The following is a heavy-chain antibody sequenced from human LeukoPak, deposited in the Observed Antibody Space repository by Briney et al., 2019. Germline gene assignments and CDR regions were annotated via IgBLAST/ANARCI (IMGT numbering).Heavy chain of an antibody. CDR1: GLTFSSYA. CDR3: VKGGTYSSSWYTYYYYGMDV. J-gene: IGHJ6*04. CDR2: ISSNGGST. V-gene: IGHV3-64D*06. D-gene: IGHD6-13*01. Sequence: GGSLRLSCSASGLTFSSYAMHWVRQAPGKGLEYVSAISSNGGSTYYADSVKGRFTISRDNSKNTLYLQMSSLRAEDTAVYYCVKGGTYSSSWYTYYYYGMDVWGKGTTVTVSS.